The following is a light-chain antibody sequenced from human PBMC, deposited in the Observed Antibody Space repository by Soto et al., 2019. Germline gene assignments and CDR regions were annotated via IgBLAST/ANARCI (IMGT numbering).Light chain of an antibody. Sequence: QSALTQPASVSGSPGQSITISCTGTSSDVGGYNYVSWYQQHPGKAPKLMIYDVSNRPSGVSNRFSGSKSGNTASLTISGLHAEDEAEYCCSSYTSSSTHGVVFGGGTKLTVL. CDR1: SSDVGGYNY. J-gene: IGLJ2*01. CDR3: SSYTSSSTHGVV. V-gene: IGLV2-14*01. CDR2: DVS.